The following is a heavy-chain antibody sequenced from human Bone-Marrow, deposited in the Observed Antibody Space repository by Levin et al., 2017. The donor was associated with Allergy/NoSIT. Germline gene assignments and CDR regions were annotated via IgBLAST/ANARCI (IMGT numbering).Heavy chain of an antibody. CDR2: TYYRSKWYS. Sequence: SQTLSLTCAISGDSVSSKDVTWNWIRQSPSRGLEWLGRTYYRSKWYSDYADSVKSRITFNADTSKNQFSLQLNSVTPEDTAIYYCARTSRPFNPEDRMDVWGQGTTVTVSS. CDR3: ARTSRPFNPEDRMDV. J-gene: IGHJ6*02. CDR1: GDSVSSKDVT. D-gene: IGHD2-15*01. V-gene: IGHV6-1*01.